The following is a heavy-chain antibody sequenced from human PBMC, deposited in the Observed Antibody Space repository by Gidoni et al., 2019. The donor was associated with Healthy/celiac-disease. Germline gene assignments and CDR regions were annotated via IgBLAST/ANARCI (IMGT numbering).Heavy chain of an antibody. D-gene: IGHD6-13*01. J-gene: IGHJ4*02. V-gene: IGHV3-7*03. CDR2: IKQDGSEK. CDR3: ARCKQQLGPGIYYFDY. Sequence: EVQLVESGGGWVQPGGSRRLSCAASGFPFISYWMSWVRQAPGKGLGWVANIKQDGSEKYYVDSVKGRFTISRDNAKNSLYLQMNSLRAEDTAVYYCARCKQQLGPGIYYFDYWGQGTLVTVSS. CDR1: GFPFISYW.